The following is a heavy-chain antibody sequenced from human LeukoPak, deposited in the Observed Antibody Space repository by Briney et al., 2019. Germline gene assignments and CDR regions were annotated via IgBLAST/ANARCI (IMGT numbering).Heavy chain of an antibody. Sequence: GGSLRLSRAASGFTFSSYGMHWVRQAPGKGLEWVAVISYDGRNKHYPDSVKGRFTISRDISTDTLWLQMDSLRTEDTAVYYCAKGPLRGTAAAIDYWGQGTLVTVSS. D-gene: IGHD2-2*01. CDR1: GFTFSSYG. CDR2: ISYDGRNK. CDR3: AKGPLRGTAAAIDY. J-gene: IGHJ4*02. V-gene: IGHV3-30*18.